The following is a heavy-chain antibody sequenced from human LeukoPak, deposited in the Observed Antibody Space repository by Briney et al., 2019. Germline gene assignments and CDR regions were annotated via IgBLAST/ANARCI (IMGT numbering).Heavy chain of an antibody. CDR1: GYSISSGYY. Sequence: SETLSLTCTVSGYSISSGYYWGWIRQPPGKGLEWIGSIYHSGSTYYNPSLKSRVTISVDTSKNQFSLKLSSVTAADTAVYYCASSFRDYYDSSGYQDNWGQGTLVTVSS. D-gene: IGHD3-22*01. J-gene: IGHJ4*02. CDR3: ASSFRDYYDSSGYQDN. CDR2: IYHSGST. V-gene: IGHV4-38-2*02.